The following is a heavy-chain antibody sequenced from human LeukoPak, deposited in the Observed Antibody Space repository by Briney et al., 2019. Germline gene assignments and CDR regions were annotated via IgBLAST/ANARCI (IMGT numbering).Heavy chain of an antibody. D-gene: IGHD1-26*01. Sequence: GESLKISCKGSGYSFTSYWIGWVRQMPGKGLEWMGILYPGNSDTRYSPSFQGQVTISADKSITTAYLQWRSLKASDTAMYYCARQLVGAHGVLDAFDIWGQGTMVTVSS. CDR1: GYSFTSYW. V-gene: IGHV5-51*01. CDR3: ARQLVGAHGVLDAFDI. CDR2: LYPGNSDT. J-gene: IGHJ3*02.